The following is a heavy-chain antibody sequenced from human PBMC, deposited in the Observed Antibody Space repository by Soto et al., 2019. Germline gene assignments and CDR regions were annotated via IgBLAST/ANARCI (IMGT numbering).Heavy chain of an antibody. Sequence: QVQLQESGPGLVKPSGTLSLTCAVSGGSISSSNWWSWVRQPPGKGLGWIGEIYHSGSTNYNPSLKSRVTILVDKSKNQFSLKLSSVTAADTAVYYCARVVGVYYYGRDVWGEGTTVTVSS. CDR1: GGSISSSNW. CDR3: ARVVGVYYYGRDV. J-gene: IGHJ6*04. V-gene: IGHV4-4*02. D-gene: IGHD3-22*01. CDR2: IYHSGST.